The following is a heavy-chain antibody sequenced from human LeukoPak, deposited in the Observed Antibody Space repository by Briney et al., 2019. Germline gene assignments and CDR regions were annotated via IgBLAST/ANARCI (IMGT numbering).Heavy chain of an antibody. D-gene: IGHD3-22*01. V-gene: IGHV4-59*01. J-gene: IGHJ3*02. CDR2: IYYSGST. Sequence: SETLSLTCTVSGGSISSYYWSWIRQPPGKGLEWIGYIYYSGSTNCNPSLKSRVTISVDTSKNQFSLKLSSVTAADTAVYYCARLYDSSGYSPNDAFDIWGQGTMVTVSS. CDR3: ARLYDSSGYSPNDAFDI. CDR1: GGSISSYY.